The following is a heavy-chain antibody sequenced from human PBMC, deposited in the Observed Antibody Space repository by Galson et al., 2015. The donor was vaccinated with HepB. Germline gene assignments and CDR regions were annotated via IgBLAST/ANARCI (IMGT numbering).Heavy chain of an antibody. J-gene: IGHJ3*02. CDR3: ARERYYDSSGYSSRNDAFDI. D-gene: IGHD3-22*01. CDR1: GFTFRSYE. Sequence: SLRLSCAASGFTFRSYEMNWVRQAPGKGLEWVSYISSSGSTIYYADSVKGRFTISRDNAKNSLYLQMNSLRAEDTAVYYCARERYYDSSGYSSRNDAFDIWGQGTMVTVSS. V-gene: IGHV3-48*03. CDR2: ISSSGSTI.